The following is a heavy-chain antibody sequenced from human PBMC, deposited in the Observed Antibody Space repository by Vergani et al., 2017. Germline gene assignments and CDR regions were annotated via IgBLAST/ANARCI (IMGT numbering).Heavy chain of an antibody. CDR2: IYWNDNT. Sequence: QITLKESGPTLVKPTQSLTLTCTFSGFSLTTTGLAVGWIRQPPGKALEWLARIYWNDNTHYSPSLETRLTISKDTSKNQVVLKISDVDPADSATYYCARRPRVMAYYFDSWGQGIQVAVSS. D-gene: IGHD5-24*01. V-gene: IGHV2-5*01. CDR3: ARRPRVMAYYFDS. J-gene: IGHJ4*02. CDR1: GFSLTTTGLA.